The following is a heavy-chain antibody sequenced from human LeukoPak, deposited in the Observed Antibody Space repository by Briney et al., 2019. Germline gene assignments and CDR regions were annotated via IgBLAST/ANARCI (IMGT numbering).Heavy chain of an antibody. D-gene: IGHD4-17*01. V-gene: IGHV4-31*03. Sequence: SETLSLTCTVSGGSISSVGYYWSWIRQHPGKGLEGIGYIYYSGSTYYNPSLKSRVTISVDTSENQFSLRLSSVTAADTAVYYCARGDYGDYDFDYWGQGILVTVSS. CDR2: IYYSGST. CDR3: ARGDYGDYDFDY. CDR1: GGSISSVGYY. J-gene: IGHJ4*02.